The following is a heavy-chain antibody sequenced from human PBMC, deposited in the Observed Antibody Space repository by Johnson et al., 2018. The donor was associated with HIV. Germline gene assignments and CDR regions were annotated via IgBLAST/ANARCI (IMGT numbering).Heavy chain of an antibody. D-gene: IGHD4-23*01. CDR3: AKVGAMVGTPRGEAVDI. J-gene: IGHJ3*02. V-gene: IGHV3-30*18. CDR1: GFTFSSYG. CDR2: ISYDGSYK. Sequence: QVQLVESGGGVVQPGRSLRLSCAASGFTFSSYGMNWVRQAQGKGLEWVAVISYDGSYKYYADSVKGRFTISRDNSKNTLFLQMNSLRAEDTSVYYCAKVGAMVGTPRGEAVDIWGQGTMVTVSS.